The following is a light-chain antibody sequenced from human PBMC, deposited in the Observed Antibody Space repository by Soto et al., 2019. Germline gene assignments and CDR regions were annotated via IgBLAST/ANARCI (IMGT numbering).Light chain of an antibody. CDR3: MQALQTPWT. V-gene: IGKV4-1*01. CDR1: QSFLYSSNNKNY. J-gene: IGKJ1*01. Sequence: IVRTQARDSLAVSLGERATINCKSSQSFLYSSNNKNYLAWYQQKPGQHPKLLIYWASTRESGVPDRFSGSGSGTDFTLRISRVEAEDVGVYYCMQALQTPWTFGQGTKV. CDR2: WAS.